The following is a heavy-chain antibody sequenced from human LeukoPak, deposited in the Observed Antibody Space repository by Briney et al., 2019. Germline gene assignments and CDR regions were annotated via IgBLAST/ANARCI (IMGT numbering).Heavy chain of an antibody. V-gene: IGHV4-34*01. J-gene: IGHJ5*02. CDR2: INHSGST. Sequence: SETLSLTCAVYGGSFGGYYWSWIRQPPGKRLEWIGEINHSGSTNYNPSLKSRVTISVDTSKNQFSLKLTSVTAADTAMYYCARGRSGSYHVSEEFDPWGQGILVTVSS. D-gene: IGHD1-26*01. CDR3: ARGRSGSYHVSEEFDP. CDR1: GGSFGGYY.